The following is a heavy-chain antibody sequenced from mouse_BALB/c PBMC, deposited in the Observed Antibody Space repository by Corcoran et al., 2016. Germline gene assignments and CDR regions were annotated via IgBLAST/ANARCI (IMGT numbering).Heavy chain of an antibody. Sequence: EVQLQQSGPELVKPGASMKISCKASGYSFTGYYMHWVKQSHVKSLEWIGRINPYNGATSYNQNFKDKASLTVDKSSSTAYMELHSLTSEDSAVYYCARSLYGNGAMDYWGQGTSVTVSS. CDR1: GYSFTGYY. CDR2: INPYNGAT. J-gene: IGHJ4*01. D-gene: IGHD2-1*01. CDR3: ARSLYGNGAMDY. V-gene: IGHV1-26*01.